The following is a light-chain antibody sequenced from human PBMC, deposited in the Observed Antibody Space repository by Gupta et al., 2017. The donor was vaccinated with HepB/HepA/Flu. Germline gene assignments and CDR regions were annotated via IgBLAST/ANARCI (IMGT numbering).Light chain of an antibody. V-gene: IGLV2-23*02. CDR3: CSYAGSSTYV. CDR2: EVS. CDR1: SSDVGSYNL. J-gene: IGLJ1*01. Sequence: SALTQPASVSGSPGQSITISCTGTSSDVGSYNLVSWYQQHPGKAPNLMIYEVSKRPSGVSNRLSGSKSGNTASLTISALKAEDEADYYCCSYAGSSTYVFGTGTKVTVL.